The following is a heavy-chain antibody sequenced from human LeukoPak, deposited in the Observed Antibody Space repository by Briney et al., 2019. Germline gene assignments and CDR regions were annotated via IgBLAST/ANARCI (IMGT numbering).Heavy chain of an antibody. D-gene: IGHD2-15*01. CDR1: GFTFSSYA. Sequence: PGRSLRLSCAASGFTFSSYAMHWVRQAPGKGLEWVAVISYDGSNKYYADSVKGRFTISRDNSKNTLYLQMNSLRAEDTAVYYCARDQGDCSGGSCYHDAFDIWGQGTMVTVSS. V-gene: IGHV3-30*04. J-gene: IGHJ3*02. CDR2: ISYDGSNK. CDR3: ARDQGDCSGGSCYHDAFDI.